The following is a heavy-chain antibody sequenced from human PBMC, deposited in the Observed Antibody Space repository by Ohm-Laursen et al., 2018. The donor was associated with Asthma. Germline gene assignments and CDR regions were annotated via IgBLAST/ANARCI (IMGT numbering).Heavy chain of an antibody. CDR3: ARGYYP. J-gene: IGHJ5*02. V-gene: IGHV4-59*12. CDR2: FFLRGND. D-gene: IGHD3-10*01. CDR1: AASISSYY. Sequence: SETLSLTCTVSAASISSYYWAWIRQPPGKGLEWIGYFFLRGNDNYNPSLKSRVTMSMGTSRDQFSLRLSSVTAADTAVYYCARGYYPWGQGTLVTVSS.